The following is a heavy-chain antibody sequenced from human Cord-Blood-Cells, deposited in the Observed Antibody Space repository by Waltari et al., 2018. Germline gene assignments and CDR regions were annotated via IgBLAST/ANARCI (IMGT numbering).Heavy chain of an antibody. D-gene: IGHD2-2*01. Sequence: QVQLVQSGAEVKKPGSSVKVSCKASGGTFSSYAISWVRQAPGQGLEWMGGIILIFGTANYAQKFQGRVTITADESTSTAYMELSSLRSEDTAVYYCARDLGGCSSTSCYLYGDYDYWGQGTLVTVSS. CDR1: GGTFSSYA. CDR3: ARDLGGCSSTSCYLYGDYDY. V-gene: IGHV1-69*01. CDR2: IILIFGTA. J-gene: IGHJ4*02.